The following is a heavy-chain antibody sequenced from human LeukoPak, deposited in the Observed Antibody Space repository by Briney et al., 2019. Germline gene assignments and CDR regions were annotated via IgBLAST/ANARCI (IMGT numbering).Heavy chain of an antibody. CDR3: ARARLGDSSGYYSYYFDY. D-gene: IGHD3-22*01. Sequence: KTSETLSLTCAVYGGSFSGYYWSWIRQPPGKGLEWIGEINHSGSTNYNPSLKSRVTISVDTSKNQFSLKLSSVTAADTAVYYCARARLGDSSGYYSYYFDYWGQGTLVTVSS. CDR2: INHSGST. CDR1: GGSFSGYY. V-gene: IGHV4-34*01. J-gene: IGHJ4*02.